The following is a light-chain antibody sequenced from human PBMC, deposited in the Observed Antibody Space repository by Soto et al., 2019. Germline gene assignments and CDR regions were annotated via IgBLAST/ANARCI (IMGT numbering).Light chain of an antibody. CDR2: AAS. V-gene: IGKV1-39*01. Sequence: DIQMTQSPSSLSASLLDKVTITCGASQSISAYLNWYQQKPGKAPNLLIYAASSLRSGVPSRFSGSGSGTHFTLTINRLQSEDSATYFCLQDKSYPWTFGQGTKVDIK. J-gene: IGKJ1*01. CDR3: LQDKSYPWT. CDR1: QSISAY.